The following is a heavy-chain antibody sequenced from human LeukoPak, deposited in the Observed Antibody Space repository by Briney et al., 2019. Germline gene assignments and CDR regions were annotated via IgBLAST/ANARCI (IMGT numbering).Heavy chain of an antibody. Sequence: PSETLSLTCAVYGGSFSGYYWSWIRQPPGKGLEWIGEINHSGSNNYNPSLKSRVTISVDTSKNQFSLKLSSVTAADTAVYYCARGHRYRVVVVTARYWYFDLWGRGTLVTVSS. D-gene: IGHD2-21*02. CDR2: INHSGSN. CDR1: GGSFSGYY. V-gene: IGHV4-34*01. J-gene: IGHJ2*01. CDR3: ARGHRYRVVVVTARYWYFDL.